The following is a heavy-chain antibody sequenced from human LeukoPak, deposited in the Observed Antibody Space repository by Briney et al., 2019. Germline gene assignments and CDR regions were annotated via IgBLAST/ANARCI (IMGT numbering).Heavy chain of an antibody. V-gene: IGHV1-18*01. CDR1: GYTFTSYE. CDR3: ARDIVVVPAAHNWFDP. D-gene: IGHD2-2*01. Sequence: ASVKVSCQASGYTFTSYEISWVRQAPGQGLEWMGWISAYNGNTNYAQKLQGRVTMTTDTSTSTAYMELRSLRSDDTAVYYCARDIVVVPAAHNWFDPWGQGTLVTVSS. CDR2: ISAYNGNT. J-gene: IGHJ5*02.